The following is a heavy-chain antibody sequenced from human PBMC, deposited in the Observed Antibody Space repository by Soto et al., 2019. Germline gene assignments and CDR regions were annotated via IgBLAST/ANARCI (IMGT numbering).Heavy chain of an antibody. Sequence: LSLTCAVSGGSISSGGYSWGWIRQPPGKGLEWIGYIYHSGSTYYNPSLKSRVTISVDRSKNQFSLKLSSVTAADTAVYYCARVVGGKYYYDSSGYPSPYNWFDPWGQGTLVTVSS. V-gene: IGHV4-30-2*01. CDR2: IYHSGST. D-gene: IGHD3-22*01. CDR1: GGSISSGGYS. J-gene: IGHJ5*02. CDR3: ARVVGGKYYYDSSGYPSPYNWFDP.